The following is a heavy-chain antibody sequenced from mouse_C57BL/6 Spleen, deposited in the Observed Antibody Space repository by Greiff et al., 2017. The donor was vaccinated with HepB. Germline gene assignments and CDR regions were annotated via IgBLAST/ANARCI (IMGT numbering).Heavy chain of an antibody. D-gene: IGHD2-4*01. CDR1: GYTFTSYW. CDR3: ARRDDYDVGFAY. J-gene: IGHJ3*01. CDR2: IHPNSGST. V-gene: IGHV1-64*01. Sequence: VQLQQSGAELVKPGASVKLSCKASGYTFTSYWMHRVKQRPGQGLEWIGMIHPNSGSTNYNEKFKSKATLTVDKSSSTAYMQLSSLTSEDSAVYYCARRDDYDVGFAYWGQGTLVTVSA.